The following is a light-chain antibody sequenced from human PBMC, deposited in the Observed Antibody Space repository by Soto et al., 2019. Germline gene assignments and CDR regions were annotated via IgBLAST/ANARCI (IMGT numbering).Light chain of an antibody. CDR3: QQFGSSEWT. Sequence: ESVLTQSPGTLSLSPGEKATLSCRASQSVSSSYLAWYQQKPGQAPRLLIYGASSRATGIPDRFSGSGSGTDFTLTVSRLEPEDFSVYSCQQFGSSEWTFGQGTKVEIK. CDR2: GAS. J-gene: IGKJ1*01. V-gene: IGKV3-20*01. CDR1: QSVSSSY.